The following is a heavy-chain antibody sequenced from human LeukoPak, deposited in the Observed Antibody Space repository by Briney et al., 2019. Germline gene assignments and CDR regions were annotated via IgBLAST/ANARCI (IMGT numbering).Heavy chain of an antibody. CDR2: IYYSGSI. D-gene: IGHD6-19*01. CDR1: GGSISSNTYY. V-gene: IGHV4-39*01. CDR3: ARHRAVAGTPYY. Sequence: SETLSLTCTVSGGSISSNTYYWGWVRQPPGKGLEWIGNIYYSGSIYYNPSLKSRVTISVDTSKNHFSLKLSSVTAADTAVYYCARHRAVAGTPYYWGQGTLVTVSS. J-gene: IGHJ4*02.